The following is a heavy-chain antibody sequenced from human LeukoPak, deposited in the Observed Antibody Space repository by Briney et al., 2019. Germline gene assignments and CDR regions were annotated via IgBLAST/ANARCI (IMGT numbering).Heavy chain of an antibody. CDR3: ARDASSDQPFGYNWFDP. CDR2: IIPILGIA. V-gene: IGHV1-69*04. J-gene: IGHJ5*02. CDR1: GGTFSSYA. D-gene: IGHD3-22*01. Sequence: GASVKVSCKASGGTFSSYAISWVRQAPGQGLEWMGRIIPILGIANYAQKFQGRVTITADKSTSTAYMELSSLRSDDTAVYYCARDASSDQPFGYNWFDPWGQGTLVTVSS.